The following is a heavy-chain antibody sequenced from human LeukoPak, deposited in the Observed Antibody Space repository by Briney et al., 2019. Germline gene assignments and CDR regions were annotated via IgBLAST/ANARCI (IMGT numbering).Heavy chain of an antibody. D-gene: IGHD3-10*01. CDR2: ISSSSSYI. CDR1: RLTFSVYN. V-gene: IGHV3-21*01. CDR3: AGAHGSGEYYFDY. Sequence: GSLRRSRAASRLTFSVYNMNWVRAAPGKRLEWVSSISSSSSYIYYADSVKGRFTISRDNAKNSLYLQMNSLRDEDTAVYYCAGAHGSGEYYFDYRGQGALGTVSS. J-gene: IGHJ4*02.